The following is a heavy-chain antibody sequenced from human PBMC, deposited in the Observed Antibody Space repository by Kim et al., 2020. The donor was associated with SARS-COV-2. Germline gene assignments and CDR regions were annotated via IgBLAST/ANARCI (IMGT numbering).Heavy chain of an antibody. D-gene: IGHD3-3*01. J-gene: IGHJ6*02. CDR2: IVVGSGNT. Sequence: SVKVSCKASGFTFTSSAVQWVRQARGQRLEWIGWIVVGSGNTNYAQKFQERVTITRDMSTSTAYMELSSLRSEDTAVYYCAAGDFWSGSYYYYGMDVWGQGTTVTVSS. CDR3: AAGDFWSGSYYYYGMDV. V-gene: IGHV1-58*01. CDR1: GFTFTSSA.